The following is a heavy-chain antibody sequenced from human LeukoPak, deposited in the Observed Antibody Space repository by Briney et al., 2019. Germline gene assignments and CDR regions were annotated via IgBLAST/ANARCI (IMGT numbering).Heavy chain of an antibody. Sequence: SETLSLTCAVYGGSFSGYYWSWIRQPPGKGLEWIGEINHSGSTNYNPSLKSRVTISVDTSKNQFPLKLSSVTAADTAVYYCARARDNITIFGVVYYYMDVWGKGTTVTVSS. CDR3: ARARDNITIFGVVYYYMDV. J-gene: IGHJ6*03. CDR2: INHSGST. D-gene: IGHD3-3*01. V-gene: IGHV4-34*01. CDR1: GGSFSGYY.